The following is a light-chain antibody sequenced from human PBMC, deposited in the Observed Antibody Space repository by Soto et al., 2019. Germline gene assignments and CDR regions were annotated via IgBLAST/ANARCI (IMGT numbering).Light chain of an antibody. J-gene: IGKJ3*01. Sequence: DIQLTQSPSFLSASVGDRVTITCRASQDISDYLAWYQQKPGKAPNLLIYEASTLQSGVPSRFSGSGSGTEFTLSVSSLQPEDFATYYCQNYHSAPIIFGPGTKIDIK. CDR2: EAS. V-gene: IGKV1-9*01. CDR3: QNYHSAPII. CDR1: QDISDY.